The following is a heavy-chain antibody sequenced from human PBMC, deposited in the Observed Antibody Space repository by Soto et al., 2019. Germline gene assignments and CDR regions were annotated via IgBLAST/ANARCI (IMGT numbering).Heavy chain of an antibody. Sequence: SETLSLTCTVSGGSISSYYWSWIRQPPGKGLEWIGYIYYSGSTNYNPSLKSRVTISVDTSKNQFSLKLSSVTAADTAVYYCARTHYDFWSGYYTQHHFDYWGQGTLVTVSS. J-gene: IGHJ4*02. CDR2: IYYSGST. CDR3: ARTHYDFWSGYYTQHHFDY. D-gene: IGHD3-3*01. V-gene: IGHV4-59*01. CDR1: GGSISSYY.